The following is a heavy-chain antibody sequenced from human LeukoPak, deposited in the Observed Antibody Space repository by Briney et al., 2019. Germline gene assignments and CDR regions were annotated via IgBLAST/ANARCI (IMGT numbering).Heavy chain of an antibody. J-gene: IGHJ4*02. Sequence: PGGSLRLSCAASGFTFDDYAMHWVRQAPGKGLEWVSGISWNSGSIGYADSVKGRFTISRDNAKNSLYLQMNSLRAEDTALYYCAKDIGGEQWEPIPGDWGQGTLVTVSS. CDR3: AKDIGGEQWEPIPGD. CDR1: GFTFDDYA. V-gene: IGHV3-9*01. D-gene: IGHD1-26*01. CDR2: ISWNSGSI.